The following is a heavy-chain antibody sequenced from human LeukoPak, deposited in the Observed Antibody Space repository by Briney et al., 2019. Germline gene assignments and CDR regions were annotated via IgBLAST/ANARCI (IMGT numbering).Heavy chain of an antibody. CDR1: GGSISSSSYY. J-gene: IGHJ4*02. CDR3: ARSQVHRPDY. CDR2: IYYSGST. Sequence: KSSETLSLTCTVSGGSISSSSYYWGWIRQPPGKGLEWIGSIYYSGSTYYNPSLKSRVTISVDTSKNQFSLKLSSVTAADTAVYYCARSQVHRPDYWGQGTLVTVSS. V-gene: IGHV4-39*01. D-gene: IGHD1-1*01.